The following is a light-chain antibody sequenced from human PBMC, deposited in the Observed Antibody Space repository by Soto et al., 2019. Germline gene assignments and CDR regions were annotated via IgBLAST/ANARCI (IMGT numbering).Light chain of an antibody. V-gene: IGKV3-20*01. CDR2: GAS. J-gene: IGKJ1*01. CDR3: RQYGGSPQT. CDR1: QSVSGSY. Sequence: EIVLTQSPGTLSLSPGERATLSCRASQSVSGSYSAWYQQKPGQAPRLLIYGASTRAAGIPDRFSGSGSGTDFTLTINRLEPEDFAVYYCRQYGGSPQTFGQGTKVDIK.